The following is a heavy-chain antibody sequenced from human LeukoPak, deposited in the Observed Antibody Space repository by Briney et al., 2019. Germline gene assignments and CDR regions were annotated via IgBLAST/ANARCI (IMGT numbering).Heavy chain of an antibody. CDR1: GYTFTSYD. CDR3: ARNAKDSSGYYYLNRNWFDP. J-gene: IGHJ5*02. Sequence: ASVKVSCKASGYTFTSYDINWVRQATGQGLEWMGWMNPNSGNTGYAQKFQGRVTMTRDTSTSTVYMELSSLRSEDTAVYYCARNAKDSSGYYYLNRNWFDPWGQGTLVTVSS. D-gene: IGHD3-22*01. CDR2: MNPNSGNT. V-gene: IGHV1-8*01.